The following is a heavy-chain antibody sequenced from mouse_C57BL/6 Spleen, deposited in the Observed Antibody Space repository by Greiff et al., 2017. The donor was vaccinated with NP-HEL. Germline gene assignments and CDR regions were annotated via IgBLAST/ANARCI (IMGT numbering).Heavy chain of an antibody. Sequence: EVQLVESGGGLVKPGGSLKLSCAASGFTFSDYGMHWVRQAPEKGLEWVAYISSGSSTIYYADTVKGRFTISRDNAKNTLCLQMTSLRSEDTAMYYCAKPITTVVADYAMDYWGQGTSVTVSS. CDR1: GFTFSDYG. CDR2: ISSGSSTI. V-gene: IGHV5-17*01. CDR3: AKPITTVVADYAMDY. J-gene: IGHJ4*01. D-gene: IGHD1-1*01.